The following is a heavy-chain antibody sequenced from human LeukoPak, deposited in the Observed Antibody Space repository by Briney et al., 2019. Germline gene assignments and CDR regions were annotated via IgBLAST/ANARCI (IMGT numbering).Heavy chain of an antibody. D-gene: IGHD5-18*01. CDR2: IYYSGST. J-gene: IGHJ4*02. V-gene: IGHV4-59*01. CDR3: ARAGRAYSYGPFDY. CDR1: GGSISSYY. Sequence: SETLSLTCTVSGGSISSYYWSWIRQPPGEGLEWIGYIYYSGSTNYNPSLKSRVTISVDTSKNQFSLKLSSVTAADTAVYYCARAGRAYSYGPFDYWGQGTLVTVSS.